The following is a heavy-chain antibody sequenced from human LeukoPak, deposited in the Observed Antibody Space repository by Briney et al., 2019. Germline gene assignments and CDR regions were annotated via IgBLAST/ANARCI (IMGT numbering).Heavy chain of an antibody. J-gene: IGHJ4*02. CDR3: ARGPPLSKYYFDY. Sequence: GGSLRLSCAASGFTVSSNYMSWVRQAPGKGLEWVSVIYSGGDTYYADSVKGRSTISRDNSKNTLYLQMNSLRAEDTALYYCARGPPLSKYYFDYWGQGTLVTVSS. D-gene: IGHD2/OR15-2a*01. V-gene: IGHV3-53*01. CDR1: GFTVSSNY. CDR2: IYSGGDT.